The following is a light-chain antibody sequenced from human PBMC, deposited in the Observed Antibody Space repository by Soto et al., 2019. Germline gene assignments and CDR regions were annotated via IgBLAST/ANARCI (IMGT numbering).Light chain of an antibody. CDR2: AAS. V-gene: IGKV1-12*01. Sequence: DIQMTQSPSSVSASIGDRVTITCRASQDIGRRLAWFQQKPGKAPKYLIQAASSLQGGVPSTFSGSGSGTDFTLTINTLHPEDFAXYYCXQVYSFPRTFGQGTKVEIK. CDR1: QDIGRR. J-gene: IGKJ1*01. CDR3: XQVYSFPRT.